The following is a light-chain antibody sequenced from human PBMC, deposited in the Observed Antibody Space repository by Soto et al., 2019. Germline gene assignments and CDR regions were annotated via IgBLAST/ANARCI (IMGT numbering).Light chain of an antibody. CDR1: SSDVGAYDF. J-gene: IGLJ1*01. Sequence: QSVLTQPASVSGSPGQSITISCTGTSSDVGAYDFASWYQQHPDKAPKLMIYEVSNRPSGVSNRFSGSKSVNTATLTISGLQAEDEADYYCSSYTSSSTRVSGTGTKVTVL. CDR3: SSYTSSSTRV. V-gene: IGLV2-14*03. CDR2: EVS.